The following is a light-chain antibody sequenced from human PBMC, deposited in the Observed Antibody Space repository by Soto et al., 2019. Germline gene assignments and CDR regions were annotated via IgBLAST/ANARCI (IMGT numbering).Light chain of an antibody. V-gene: IGLV1-47*01. CDR1: SSNIGSNY. CDR3: AAWDDSLIGHVV. CDR2: RTN. Sequence: QSVLTQPPSASGTPGQRVTISCSGSSSNIGSNYVYWYQQLPGTAPKLLIDRTNQRPSGVPDRFSGSKSGTSASLAISGLRSEDEAYYYCAAWDDSLIGHVVFGGGTKLTV. J-gene: IGLJ2*01.